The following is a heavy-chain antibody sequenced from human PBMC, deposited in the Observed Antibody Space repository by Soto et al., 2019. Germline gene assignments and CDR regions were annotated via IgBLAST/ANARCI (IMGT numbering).Heavy chain of an antibody. Sequence: QVQLVQSGAEVKKPGSSVKVSCKDSGDTFYNYAISWVRQAPGQGLEWMGGIIPIFGTANYAQKFQGRVTITADDSTSTAYMEMSSLRSDDTAVYYCARSAQDIILVPTAIGSLDYWGQGTLVTVSS. CDR3: ARSAQDIILVPTAIGSLDY. D-gene: IGHD2-2*01. V-gene: IGHV1-69*12. J-gene: IGHJ4*02. CDR1: GDTFYNYA. CDR2: IIPIFGTA.